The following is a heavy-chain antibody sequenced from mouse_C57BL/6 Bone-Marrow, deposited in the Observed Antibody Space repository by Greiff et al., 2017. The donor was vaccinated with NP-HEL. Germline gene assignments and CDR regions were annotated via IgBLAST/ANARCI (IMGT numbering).Heavy chain of an antibody. CDR3: ARRHYYGSRDYAMDY. D-gene: IGHD1-1*01. CDR2: IDPSYSYT. J-gene: IGHJ4*01. CDR1: GYTFTSYW. Sequence: QVQLQQPGAELVRPGTSVKLSCKASGYTFTSYWMHWVKQRPGQGLEWIGVIDPSYSYTNYNQKFKGKATLTVDTSSSTAYMQLSSLTSEDSAVYYCARRHYYGSRDYAMDYWGQGTSVTVSS. V-gene: IGHV1-59*01.